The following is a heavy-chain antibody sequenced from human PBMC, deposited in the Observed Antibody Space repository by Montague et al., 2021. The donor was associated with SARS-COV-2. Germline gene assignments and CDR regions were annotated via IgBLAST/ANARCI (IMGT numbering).Heavy chain of an antibody. J-gene: IGHJ6*02. CDR3: ARSRRITIFGVGLSNYYGMDV. CDR2: TYYSGST. D-gene: IGHD3-3*01. Sequence: SETLSLTCTVSGDSISNYYWSRIRQPPGKGLEWIGYTYYSGSTNYNPSLKSRVTISVDTSKNQFSLKLSSVTAADTAVYYCARSRRITIFGVGLSNYYGMDVWGQGTTVTVSS. V-gene: IGHV4-59*01. CDR1: GDSISNYY.